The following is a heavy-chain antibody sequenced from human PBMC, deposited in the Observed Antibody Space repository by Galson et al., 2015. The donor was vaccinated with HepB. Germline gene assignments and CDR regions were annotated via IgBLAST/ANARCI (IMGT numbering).Heavy chain of an antibody. D-gene: IGHD6-25*01. CDR3: ARDQRVLGFDP. J-gene: IGHJ5*02. Sequence: SVKVSCKASGYTFTSYYMHWVRQAPGQGLEWMGIINPSGGSTSYAQKSQGRVTMTRDTSTSTVYMELSSLRSEDTAVYYCARDQRVLGFDPWGQGTLVTVSS. CDR2: INPSGGST. CDR1: GYTFTSYY. V-gene: IGHV1-46*01.